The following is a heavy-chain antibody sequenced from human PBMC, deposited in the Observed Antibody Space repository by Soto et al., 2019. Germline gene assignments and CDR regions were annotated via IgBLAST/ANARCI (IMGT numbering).Heavy chain of an antibody. J-gene: IGHJ5*02. CDR1: GYTFTSYG. CDR3: ARVVGALGRWFDP. CDR2: ISAYNYNT. V-gene: IGHV1-18*01. D-gene: IGHD2-15*01. Sequence: QVQLVQSGAEVKKPGASVKVSCKASGYTFTSYGLSWVRQAPGQGLEWMGRISAYNYNTNYAQKLQGRVHMTTDTPASTAYMELRSLGSDDTAVYYCARVVGALGRWFDPWGQGTLVTVSS.